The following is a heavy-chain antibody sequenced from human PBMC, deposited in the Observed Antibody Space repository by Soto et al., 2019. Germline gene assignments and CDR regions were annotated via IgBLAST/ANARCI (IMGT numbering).Heavy chain of an antibody. J-gene: IGHJ4*02. CDR3: ASPKRPNSSSWIY. V-gene: IGHV4-39*07. D-gene: IGHD6-13*01. CDR1: GGSISRSTYY. Sequence: SETLSLTCTVSGGSISRSTYYWGWIRQPPGKGLEWIGSIYYGGSTYYRPSLKSRVTISVDTSKNQFSLKLSSVTAADTAVYYCASPKRPNSSSWIYWGQGTLVTVSS. CDR2: IYYGGST.